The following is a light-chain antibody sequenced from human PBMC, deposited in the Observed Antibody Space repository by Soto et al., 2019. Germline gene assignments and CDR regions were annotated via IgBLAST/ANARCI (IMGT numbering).Light chain of an antibody. J-gene: IGKJ4*01. CDR1: QYISSN. Sequence: DIVMTQSPATLSESPGERVTLSCRASQYISSNLAWYQQKPGQPPRLLIYDATSWATGIPSRFSGSGSVTDFTLTTISLQSEDFAVYFCQQYHDWPPLTFGGGTKVEIK. CDR3: QQYHDWPPLT. CDR2: DAT. V-gene: IGKV3D-15*01.